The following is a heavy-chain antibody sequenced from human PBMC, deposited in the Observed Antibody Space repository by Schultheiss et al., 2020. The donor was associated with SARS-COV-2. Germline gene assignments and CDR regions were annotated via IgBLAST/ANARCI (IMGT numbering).Heavy chain of an antibody. CDR2: ISYDGSNK. CDR1: GFTFSSYG. V-gene: IGHV3-30*03. Sequence: GGSLRLSCAASGFTFSSYGMHWVRQAPGKGLEWVAVISYDGSNKYYADSVKGRFTISRDNSKNTLYLQMNSLRAEDTAVYYCARIPTPEYSSSWYHYYYYGMDVWGQGTTVTVSS. J-gene: IGHJ6*02. CDR3: ARIPTPEYSSSWYHYYYYGMDV. D-gene: IGHD6-13*01.